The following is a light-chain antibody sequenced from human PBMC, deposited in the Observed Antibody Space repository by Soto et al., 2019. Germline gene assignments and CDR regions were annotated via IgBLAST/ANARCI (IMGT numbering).Light chain of an antibody. Sequence: DIQMTQSPSSLSASIGDRVTLTCRASQRIGTNLNWYQQRPGKAPKLLIYAVSSLQSGVSSRFSGSLSATDFTLSINSLQREDFATYYCQQTYSAPPLFGQGTKVEIK. CDR3: QQTYSAPPL. CDR1: QRIGTN. J-gene: IGKJ1*01. CDR2: AVS. V-gene: IGKV1-39*01.